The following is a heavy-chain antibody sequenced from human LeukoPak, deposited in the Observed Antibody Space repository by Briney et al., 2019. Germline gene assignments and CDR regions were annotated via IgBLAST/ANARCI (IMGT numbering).Heavy chain of an antibody. CDR1: GGSFSGYY. J-gene: IGHJ6*03. CDR3: ARGEVLRFLEWLNPNYYYMDV. CDR2: INHSGST. V-gene: IGHV4-34*01. D-gene: IGHD3-3*01. Sequence: SETLSLTCAVYGGSFSGYYWSWIRQPPGKGLEWTGEINHSGSTNYNPSLKSRVTISVDTSKNQFSLKLSSVTAADTAVYYCARGEVLRFLEWLNPNYYYMDVWGKGTTVTVSS.